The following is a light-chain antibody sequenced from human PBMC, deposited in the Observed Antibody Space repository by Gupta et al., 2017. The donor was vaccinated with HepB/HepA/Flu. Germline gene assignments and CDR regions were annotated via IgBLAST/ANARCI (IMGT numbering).Light chain of an antibody. J-gene: IGLJ2*01. Sequence: QFALPQPRSVSGSPGQSVTISCTGTSSDVGAYNYVSWYQQHPGKAPKLIIYDVDGRPSGIPNRFSGFKSGNTASLTISGLQPDDEGDYFCWSYAGGYNLVFGGGTTVTV. V-gene: IGLV2-11*01. CDR1: SSDVGAYNY. CDR3: WSYAGGYNLV. CDR2: DVD.